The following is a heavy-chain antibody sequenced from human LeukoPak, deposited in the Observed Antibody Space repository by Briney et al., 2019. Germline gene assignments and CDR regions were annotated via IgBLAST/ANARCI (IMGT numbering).Heavy chain of an antibody. CDR2: IYTSGST. CDR3: ARDEEDFDL. V-gene: IGHV4-61*02. Sequence: PSQTLSLTCTVSGGSISSGSYYWSWLRQPAGKGLEWIGRIYTSGSTNYNPSLKSRVTIPVDTSKNQFSLKLSSVTAADTAVYYCARDEEDFDLWGRGTLVTVSS. CDR1: GGSISSGSYY. J-gene: IGHJ2*01.